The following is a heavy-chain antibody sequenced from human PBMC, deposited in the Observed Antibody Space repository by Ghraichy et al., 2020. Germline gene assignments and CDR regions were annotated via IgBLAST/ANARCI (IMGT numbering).Heavy chain of an antibody. CDR1: GYTFTGYY. Sequence: ASVKVSCEASGYTFTGYYVHWVRQAPGQWLEWMGRIHPNSGGTSYALKYQGRVTLTRDTSISTAYMELRGLRSDDTAVYYCARGLYCSGGSCSNGNYWGQGTLVTVSS. V-gene: IGHV1-2*06. CDR3: ARGLYCSGGSCSNGNY. CDR2: IHPNSGGT. J-gene: IGHJ4*02. D-gene: IGHD2-15*01.